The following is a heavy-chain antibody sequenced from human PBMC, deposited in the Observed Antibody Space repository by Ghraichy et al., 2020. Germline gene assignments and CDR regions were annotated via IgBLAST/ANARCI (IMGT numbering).Heavy chain of an antibody. Sequence: GGSLRLSCTASGFTLSSFTIHWVRQAPGKGLEWVAIISSDGFNKSYADSLKGRYTISRDNSKNTVYLQINSLRGEDTAVYYCAREPSPVITIFGSLDYWGQGALVAVS. CDR1: GFTLSSFT. V-gene: IGHV3-30-3*01. CDR3: AREPSPVITIFGSLDY. CDR2: ISSDGFNK. J-gene: IGHJ4*02. D-gene: IGHD3-3*01.